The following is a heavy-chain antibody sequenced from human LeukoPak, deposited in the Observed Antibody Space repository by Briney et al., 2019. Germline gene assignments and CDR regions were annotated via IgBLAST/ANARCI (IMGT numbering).Heavy chain of an antibody. CDR2: IYNTNTGST. CDR3: ARGALLYAGNPHDGFDI. CDR1: GASISNYY. V-gene: IGHV4-59*12. J-gene: IGHJ3*02. Sequence: SEALSLTCTVSGASISNYYWSWIRQPPGEGLEWIGYIYNTNTGSTINNLSLKSRVTISVDTSENQFSLKVSSVTAADTAFYYCARGALLYAGNPHDGFDIWGQGTMVTVSS. D-gene: IGHD4-23*01.